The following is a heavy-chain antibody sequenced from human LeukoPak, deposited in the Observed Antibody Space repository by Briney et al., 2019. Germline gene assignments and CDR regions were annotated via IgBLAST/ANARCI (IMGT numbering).Heavy chain of an antibody. CDR2: ISSSSSYI. D-gene: IGHD1-14*01. V-gene: IGHV3-21*01. CDR3: ARENHGSFDY. Sequence: GGSLRLSCTASGFTFSSYSMNWVRQAPGKGLEWVSSISSSSSYIYYADSVKGRFTISRDNAKNSMYLQMNSLRAEDTAVYYCARENHGSFDYWGQGSLVTVSS. CDR1: GFTFSSYS. J-gene: IGHJ4*02.